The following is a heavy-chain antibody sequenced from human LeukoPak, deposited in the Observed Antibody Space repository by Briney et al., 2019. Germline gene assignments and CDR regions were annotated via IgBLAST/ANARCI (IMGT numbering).Heavy chain of an antibody. CDR3: ARHYRGVGYCSGGSCGIADF. CDR1: GYSFTSYW. J-gene: IGHJ4*02. D-gene: IGHD2-15*01. V-gene: IGHV5-10-1*01. CDR2: IDPSDSYT. Sequence: GESLKISCKGSGYSFTSYWISWVRQMPGKGLEWMGRIDPSDSYTNYSPSFQGHVTISADKSISTAYLQWSSLKASDTAMYYCARHYRGVGYCSGGSCGIADFWGQGVLVTVSS.